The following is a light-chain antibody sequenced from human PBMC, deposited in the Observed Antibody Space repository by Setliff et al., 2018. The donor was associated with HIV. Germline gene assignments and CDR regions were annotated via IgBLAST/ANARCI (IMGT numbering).Light chain of an antibody. Sequence: QSVLAQPASVSAAPGLAITITCTGTNSDVGGYNYLSWYVQEPGKAPKLIMYNFSSRPSGISNRFSGSKSGNTASLTISGLRAEDEGDYFCTSYTSSDTYVFGTGTKVT. J-gene: IGLJ1*01. V-gene: IGLV2-14*03. CDR3: TSYTSSDTYV. CDR2: NFS. CDR1: NSDVGGYNY.